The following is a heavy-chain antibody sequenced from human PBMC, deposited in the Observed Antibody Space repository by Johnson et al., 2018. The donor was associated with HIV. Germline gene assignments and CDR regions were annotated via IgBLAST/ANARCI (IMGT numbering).Heavy chain of an antibody. CDR3: ARYSSGWQGLDAFDI. CDR1: GFTFSTYA. V-gene: IGHV3-30*14. Sequence: QVQLVESGGGVVQPGRSLRLSCAASGFTFSTYAMHWVRQAPGKGLEWVAVISYDGNNTYYTDSVKGRFTTSRDNSKNTVYLQMNSLRADDTAVYYCARYSSGWQGLDAFDIWGQGTMVTVSS. CDR2: ISYDGNNT. J-gene: IGHJ3*02. D-gene: IGHD6-19*01.